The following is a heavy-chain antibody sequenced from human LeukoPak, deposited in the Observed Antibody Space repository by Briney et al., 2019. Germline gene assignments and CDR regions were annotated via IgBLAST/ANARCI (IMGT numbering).Heavy chain of an antibody. D-gene: IGHD2-21*02. CDR1: SDSIYSSNYY. J-gene: IGHJ4*02. CDR3: ARAAYCGGDCYLFDY. Sequence: PSETLSLTCTVSSDSIYSSNYYWGWIRQPPGKGLEWIGSIYYSGSTYYNSSLKSRVTISVDTSKNQFSLKLSSLTAADTAVHYCARAAYCGGDCYLFDYWGQGTLVTVFS. CDR2: IYYSGST. V-gene: IGHV4-39*01.